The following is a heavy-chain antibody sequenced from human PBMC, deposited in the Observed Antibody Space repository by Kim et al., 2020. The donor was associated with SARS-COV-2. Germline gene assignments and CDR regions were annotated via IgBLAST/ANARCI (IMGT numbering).Heavy chain of an antibody. V-gene: IGHV3-23*01. CDR2: ISGSGGST. Sequence: GGSLRLSCAASGFTFSSYAMSWVRQAPGKGLEWVSAISGSGGSTYYADSVKGRFTISRDNSKNTLYLQMNSLRAEDTAVYYCAKDGPFFWVVTTGGSADYWGQRALVTVSS. J-gene: IGHJ4*02. CDR1: GFTFSSYA. CDR3: AKDGPFFWVVTTGGSADY. D-gene: IGHD2-21*02.